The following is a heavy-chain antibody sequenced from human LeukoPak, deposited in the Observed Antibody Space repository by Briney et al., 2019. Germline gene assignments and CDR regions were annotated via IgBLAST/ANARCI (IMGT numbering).Heavy chain of an antibody. CDR3: ARDRRSTYDSKGGPFDY. D-gene: IGHD3-22*01. J-gene: IGHJ4*02. CDR1: GYTFTSYG. Sequence: SVKVSCKASGYTFTSYGISWVRQAPGQGLEWMGRIIPILGIANYAQKFQGRVTITADKSTSTAYMELSSLRSEDTAVYYCARDRRSTYDSKGGPFDYWGQGTLVTVSS. V-gene: IGHV1-69*04. CDR2: IIPILGIA.